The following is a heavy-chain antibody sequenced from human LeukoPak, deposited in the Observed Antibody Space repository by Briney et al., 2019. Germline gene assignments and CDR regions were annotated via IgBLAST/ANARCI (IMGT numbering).Heavy chain of an antibody. J-gene: IGHJ4*02. CDR1: GFIFSTYW. CDR2: IKQDGSEK. V-gene: IGHV3-7*03. D-gene: IGHD2-21*02. CDR3: AKDHANTPVVTN. Sequence: GGSLRLSCTASGFIFSTYWMSWVRQAPGKGLEWVANIKQDGSEKYYVDSLKGRFTISRDNAKNSLYLQMNNLRAEDTAIYYCAKDHANTPVVTNWGQGILVSVSS.